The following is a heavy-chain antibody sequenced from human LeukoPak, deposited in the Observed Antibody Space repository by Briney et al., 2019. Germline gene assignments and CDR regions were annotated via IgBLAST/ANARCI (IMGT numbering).Heavy chain of an antibody. CDR3: AKRGSREFDY. CDR1: GFTFSSYG. CDR2: ISGSGGST. J-gene: IGHJ4*02. Sequence: PGGSLRLSCAASGFTFSSYGMSWVRQAPGKGLEWVSAISGSGGSTYYADSVKGRFTISRDNSKNTLYPQMNSLRADDTAVYYCAKRGSREFDYWGQGTLVTVSS. V-gene: IGHV3-23*01. D-gene: IGHD1-26*01.